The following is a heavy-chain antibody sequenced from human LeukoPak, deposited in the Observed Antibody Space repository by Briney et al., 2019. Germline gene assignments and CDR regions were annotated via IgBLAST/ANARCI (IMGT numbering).Heavy chain of an antibody. CDR3: AIYYDSSGYYSPFDY. Sequence: GGSLRLSCAASGFTFSSYSMNWVRQAPGKGLEWVSSISSSSSYIYYADSVKGRFTISRDNAKNSLYLQMNSLRAEDTAVYYCAIYYDSSGYYSPFDYWGQGTLVTVSS. D-gene: IGHD3-22*01. CDR2: ISSSSSYI. V-gene: IGHV3-21*01. CDR1: GFTFSSYS. J-gene: IGHJ4*02.